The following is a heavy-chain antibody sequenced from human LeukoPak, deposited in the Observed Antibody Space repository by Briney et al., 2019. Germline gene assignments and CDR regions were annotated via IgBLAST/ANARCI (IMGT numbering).Heavy chain of an antibody. CDR1: GYTFTSYD. Sequence: ASVKVSCKASGYTFTSYDINWVRQATGQGLEWMGWMNPNSGNTGYAQKFQGRVTMTRNTSISTAYMELSSLRSEDTAVYYCARDFYFFGGPSWAFNSGGKGPLVTVPS. V-gene: IGHV1-8*01. CDR3: ARDFYFFGGPSWAFNS. D-gene: IGHD3-16*01. J-gene: IGHJ4*02. CDR2: MNPNSGNT.